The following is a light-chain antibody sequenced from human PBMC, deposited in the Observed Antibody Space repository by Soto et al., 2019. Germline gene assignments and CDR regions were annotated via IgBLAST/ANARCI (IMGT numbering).Light chain of an antibody. CDR2: AAS. CDR1: QSVSSN. J-gene: IGKJ1*01. V-gene: IGKV3-20*01. Sequence: EVVMTQSPDTLSVSPGERATLSCRASQSVSSNLAWYQQKPGQAPRLLIYAASSRATGIPDRFSGGGSGTDFTLTISRLEPEDSAVYYCQNHGTTFGQGTKVDIK. CDR3: QNHGTT.